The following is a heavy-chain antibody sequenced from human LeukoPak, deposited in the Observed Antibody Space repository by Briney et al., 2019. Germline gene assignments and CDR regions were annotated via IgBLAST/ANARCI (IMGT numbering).Heavy chain of an antibody. D-gene: IGHD3-10*01. CDR1: GFTVSSNY. V-gene: IGHV3-66*01. CDR2: IYSGGST. CDR3: ARAPITMVRGVIIYYYGMDV. Sequence: GGSLRLSCAASGFTVSSNYMSWVRQAPGKGLEWVSVIYSGGSTYYADSVKGRFTISRDNAKNSLYLQMNSLRAEDTAVYYCARAPITMVRGVIIYYYGMDVWGQGTTVTVSS. J-gene: IGHJ6*02.